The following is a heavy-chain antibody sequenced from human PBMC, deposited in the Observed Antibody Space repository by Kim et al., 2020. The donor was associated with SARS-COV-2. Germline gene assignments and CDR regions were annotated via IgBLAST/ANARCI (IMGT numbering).Heavy chain of an antibody. CDR3: AGSGYDRLRTYYYYYGMDV. CDR2: TYYRSKWYN. J-gene: IGHJ6*02. V-gene: IGHV6-1*01. D-gene: IGHD5-12*01. Sequence: SQTLSLTCAISGDSVSSNSAAWNWIRQSPSRGLEWLGRTYYRSKWYNDYAVSVKSRITINPDTSKNQFSLQLNSVTPEDTAVYYCAGSGYDRLRTYYYYYGMDVWGQGTTVTVSS. CDR1: GDSVSSNSAA.